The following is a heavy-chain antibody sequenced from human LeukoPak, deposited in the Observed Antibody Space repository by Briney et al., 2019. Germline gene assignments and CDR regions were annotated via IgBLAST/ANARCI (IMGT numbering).Heavy chain of an antibody. CDR2: INHSGST. Sequence: PPETLSLTCAVYGGSFSAYYWSWLRQPPGKGLEWIGEINHSGSTNYNPSLKSRVTISVDTSKNQFSLKLSSVTAADTAVYYCARGNSGYDYAFDIWGQGTMVTVSS. CDR3: ARGNSGYDYAFDI. J-gene: IGHJ3*02. V-gene: IGHV4-34*01. D-gene: IGHD5-12*01. CDR1: GGSFSAYY.